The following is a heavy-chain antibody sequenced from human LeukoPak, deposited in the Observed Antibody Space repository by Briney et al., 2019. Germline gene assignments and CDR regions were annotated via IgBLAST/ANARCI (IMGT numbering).Heavy chain of an antibody. CDR2: VYYSGNT. V-gene: IGHV4-39*01. J-gene: IGHJ6*03. CDR1: GDSISGSNYY. CDR3: ARPLNYYYYMHV. Sequence: PSETLSLTCTVSGDSISGSNYYWGWIRQPPGKGLEWIGSVYYSGNTYYNPSLKSPVAISVDTSKNQFSLNLTSVTAADTAVYYCARPLNYYYYMHVWGKGAPVSVSS.